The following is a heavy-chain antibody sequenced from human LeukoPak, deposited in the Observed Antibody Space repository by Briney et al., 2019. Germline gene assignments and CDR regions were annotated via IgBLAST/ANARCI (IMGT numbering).Heavy chain of an antibody. D-gene: IGHD3-22*01. CDR3: ARAINYYDSSGLYHYFDY. CDR1: GFTFSSYS. Sequence: PGGSLRLSCAASGFTFSSYSMNWVRQAPGKGLEWVSSISRGSDYIYYADSVKGRFTISRDNAKNSLYLQMNSLRAEDTAVYYCARAINYYDSSGLYHYFDYWGQGTLVTVSS. V-gene: IGHV3-21*01. CDR2: ISRGSDYI. J-gene: IGHJ4*02.